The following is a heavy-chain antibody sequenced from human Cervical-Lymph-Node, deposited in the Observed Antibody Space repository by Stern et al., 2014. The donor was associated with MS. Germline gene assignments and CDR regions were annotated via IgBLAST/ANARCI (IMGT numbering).Heavy chain of an antibody. Sequence: VQLVESGAEVKKPGSSVKVSFQASGGSFINNVISWVRQAPGQGLEWMGGTIPIFGTALYAQKFRGRVTITADESTRTAYMELSSLRSDDTAVYFCARAASTTSSYNFWGQGTLVTVSS. CDR1: GGSFINNV. D-gene: IGHD3-10*01. V-gene: IGHV1-69*01. J-gene: IGHJ4*02. CDR2: TIPIFGTA. CDR3: ARAASTTSSYNF.